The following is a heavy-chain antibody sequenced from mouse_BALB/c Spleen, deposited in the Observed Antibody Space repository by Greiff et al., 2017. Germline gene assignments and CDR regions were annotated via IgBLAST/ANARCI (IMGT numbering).Heavy chain of an antibody. CDR3: ARGRGDGAY. V-gene: IGHV5-6-5*01. CDR2: ISSGGST. Sequence: EVMLVESGGGLVKPGGSLKLSCAASGFTFSSYAMSWVRQTPEKRLEWVASISSGGSTYYPDSVKGRFTISRDNARNILYLQMSSLRSEDTAMYYCARGRGDGAYWGQGTLVTVSA. CDR1: GFTFSSYA. J-gene: IGHJ3*01.